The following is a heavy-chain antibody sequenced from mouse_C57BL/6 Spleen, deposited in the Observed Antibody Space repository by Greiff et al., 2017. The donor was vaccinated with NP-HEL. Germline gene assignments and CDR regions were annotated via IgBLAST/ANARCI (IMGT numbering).Heavy chain of an antibody. J-gene: IGHJ4*01. V-gene: IGHV5-17*01. CDR1: GFTFSDYG. CDR2: ISSGSSTI. Sequence: DVHLVESGGGLVKPGGSLKLSCAASGFTFSDYGMHWVRQAPEKGLEWVAYISSGSSTIYYADTVKGRFTISRDNAKNTLFLQMTSLRSEDTAMYYCAREVPHYYAMDYWGQGTSVTVSS. CDR3: AREVPHYYAMDY.